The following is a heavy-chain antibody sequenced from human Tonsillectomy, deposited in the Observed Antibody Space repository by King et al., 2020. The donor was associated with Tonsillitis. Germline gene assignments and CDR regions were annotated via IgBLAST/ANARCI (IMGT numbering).Heavy chain of an antibody. J-gene: IGHJ4*02. V-gene: IGHV1-69*01. D-gene: IGHD3-10*01. CDR2: IIPIFGSA. CDR3: ARDSPDVVRGATRGFFDY. CDR1: GGTFTSFA. Sequence: VQLVESGPEVKKPGSSVKVSCKASGGTFTSFAISWVRQAPGQGLEWMGGIIPIFGSASYAERFQGRVTITADESTSTAYMELNRLTSEDTAKYYCARDSPDVVRGATRGFFDYWGQGTLVTVSS.